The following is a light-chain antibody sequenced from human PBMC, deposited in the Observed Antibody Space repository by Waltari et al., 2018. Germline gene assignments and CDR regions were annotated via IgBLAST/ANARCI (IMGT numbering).Light chain of an antibody. J-gene: IGKJ5*01. CDR1: QRVSSNF. V-gene: IGKV3-20*01. CDR3: QQYGSSPPVIT. Sequence: EIVLTQSPGPLSLYPGERATLSCRASQRVSSNFLAWYQQKPGQAPRLLIFGASSRATGIPDRFSGSGSGTDFTLTITRLEPEDFAVYYCQQYGSSPPVITFGQGTRLEIK. CDR2: GAS.